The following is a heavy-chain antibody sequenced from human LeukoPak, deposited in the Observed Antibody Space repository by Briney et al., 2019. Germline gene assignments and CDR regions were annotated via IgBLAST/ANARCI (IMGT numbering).Heavy chain of an antibody. CDR3: ARDIAVAGSGTEGFDP. CDR1: GFTVGSNY. D-gene: IGHD6-19*01. CDR2: IYSGGST. J-gene: IGHJ5*02. V-gene: IGHV3-53*01. Sequence: GGSLRLSCAASGFTVGSNYMSWVRQAPGKGLEWVSVIYSGGSTYYADSVKGRFTISRDNSKNTLYLQMNSLRAGDTAVYYCARDIAVAGSGTEGFDPWGQGTLVTVSS.